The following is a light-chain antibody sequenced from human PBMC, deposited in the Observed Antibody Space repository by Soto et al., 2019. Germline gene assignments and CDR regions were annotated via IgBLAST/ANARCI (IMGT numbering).Light chain of an antibody. V-gene: IGKV1-9*01. J-gene: IGKJ2*01. CDR1: QVISSY. CDR2: AAS. Sequence: DIQLTQAPSFLSASAGDRVTITCRASQVISSYLAWYQQKPGRAPKLLIYAASTLQSGVPSRFSGSGSGTEFTLTISSLQAEDVAVYYCHQYYSSPYTFGQGTKLEIK. CDR3: HQYYSSPYT.